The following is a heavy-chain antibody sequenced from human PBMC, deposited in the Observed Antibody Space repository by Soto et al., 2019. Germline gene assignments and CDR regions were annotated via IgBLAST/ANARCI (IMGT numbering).Heavy chain of an antibody. V-gene: IGHV3-74*01. D-gene: IGHD5-18*01. Sequence: EVQLVESGGGLVQPGGSLRLSCAASGFTFSSYWMHWVRQAPGKGLVWVSLIKSDGSTTNYADSVKGRFTISRDNAKNTLYRQMNSLRAEDTAVYYCARDVGYSLTMWGQGTLVTVSS. J-gene: IGHJ4*02. CDR3: ARDVGYSLTM. CDR1: GFTFSSYW. CDR2: IKSDGSTT.